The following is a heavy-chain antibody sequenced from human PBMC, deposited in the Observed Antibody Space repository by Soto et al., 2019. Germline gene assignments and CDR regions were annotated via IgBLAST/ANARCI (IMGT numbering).Heavy chain of an antibody. Sequence: PSQTLSLTCAISGDSVSSNSAAWNWIRQSPSRGLEWLGRTYYRSKWYNDYAVSVKSRITINPDTSKNQFSLQLNSVTPEDTAVYYCATIKNIAVAHRNAFDIWGQGTMVTV. CDR2: TYYRSKWYN. V-gene: IGHV6-1*01. CDR1: GDSVSSNSAA. J-gene: IGHJ3*02. CDR3: ATIKNIAVAHRNAFDI. D-gene: IGHD6-19*01.